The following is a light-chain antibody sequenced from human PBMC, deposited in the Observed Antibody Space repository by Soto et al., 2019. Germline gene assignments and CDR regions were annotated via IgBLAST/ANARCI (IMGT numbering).Light chain of an antibody. J-gene: IGKJ1*01. V-gene: IGKV1-39*01. CDR3: QQSHSTPWT. CDR1: QTITTY. Sequence: DIQMTQSPSSLSASVGDRVTITCRASQTITTYLNWYQQKPGKAPKLLIYGASSLQSRVPSRFTGSGSGTDFILTISSLQPEDSATYHCQQSHSTPWTFGQGTKVEIK. CDR2: GAS.